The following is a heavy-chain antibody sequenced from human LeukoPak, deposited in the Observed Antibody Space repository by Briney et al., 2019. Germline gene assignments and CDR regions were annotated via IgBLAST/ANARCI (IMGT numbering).Heavy chain of an antibody. CDR2: IYYSGST. Sequence: SETLPLTCTVSGGSVSSGSYYWSWIRQPPGTGLEWIGYIYYSGSTNYNPSLKSRVTISVDTSKNQFSLKLSSVTAADTAVYYCARGGVVPAAIEIGFDYWGQGTLVTVSS. V-gene: IGHV4-61*01. J-gene: IGHJ4*02. CDR1: GGSVSSGSYY. CDR3: ARGGVVPAAIEIGFDY. D-gene: IGHD2-2*02.